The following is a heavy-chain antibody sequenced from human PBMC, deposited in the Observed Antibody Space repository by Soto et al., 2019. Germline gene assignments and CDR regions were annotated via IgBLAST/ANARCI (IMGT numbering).Heavy chain of an antibody. J-gene: IGHJ4*02. V-gene: IGHV4-4*07. D-gene: IGHD1-7*01. Sequence: PSETLSLTCTVSSGSINSFYWAWMRQPAGKGLEWIGRIHSSGTTNYNPSLSSRVTMSVDSSKNQFSLRLTSVTAADTAVYYCARDRIIGTSYSDYWGQGILVTVSS. CDR1: SGSINSFY. CDR2: IHSSGTT. CDR3: ARDRIIGTSYSDY.